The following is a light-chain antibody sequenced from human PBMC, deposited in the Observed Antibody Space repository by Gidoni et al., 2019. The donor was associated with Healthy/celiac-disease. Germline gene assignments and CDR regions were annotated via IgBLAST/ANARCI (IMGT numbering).Light chain of an antibody. CDR1: QSVLYSSNNKNY. Sequence: GSLGERATSNCKSSQSVLYSSNNKNYLAWYQQKPGQPPKLLIYWASTRESGVPDRFSGSGSGTDFTLTISSLQAEDVAVYYCQQYYSTPYTFXQXTKLEIK. CDR3: QQYYSTPYT. J-gene: IGKJ2*01. V-gene: IGKV4-1*01. CDR2: WAS.